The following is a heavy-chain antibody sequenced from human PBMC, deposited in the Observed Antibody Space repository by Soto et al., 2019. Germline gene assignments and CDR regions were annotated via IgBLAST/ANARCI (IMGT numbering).Heavy chain of an antibody. CDR1: GFSFGDYW. V-gene: IGHV3-7*03. D-gene: IGHD3-3*01. J-gene: IGHJ4*02. CDR3: AKLGSGYYTGLYFDY. Sequence: VGSLRLSCAASGFSFGDYWMSWVSQAPGKGLEWVAHMKKDGSEKYYVDSVKGRFTVSRDNTKSSLYLQMSSLRAEDTAVYYCAKLGSGYYTGLYFDYWGQGTLVTVSS. CDR2: MKKDGSEK.